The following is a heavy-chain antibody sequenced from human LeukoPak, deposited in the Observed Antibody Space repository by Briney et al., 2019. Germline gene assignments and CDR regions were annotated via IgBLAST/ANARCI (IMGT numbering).Heavy chain of an antibody. D-gene: IGHD6-13*01. V-gene: IGHV3-23*01. CDR1: GFTFNNYA. CDR3: ARNQDSSWYYYYMDV. J-gene: IGHJ6*03. Sequence: GGSPRLSCAASGFTFNNYAMTWVRQAPGKGLEWVTTITGSGASSYSADSVRGRFTISRDNSKNTLFLQLNSLRADDTAVYYCARNQDSSWYYYYMDVWGIGTMVTVSS. CDR2: ITGSGASS.